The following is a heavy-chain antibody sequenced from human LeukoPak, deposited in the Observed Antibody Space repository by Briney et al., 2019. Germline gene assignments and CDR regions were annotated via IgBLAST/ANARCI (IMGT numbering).Heavy chain of an antibody. D-gene: IGHD1-26*01. CDR2: IFYSGIT. CDR3: ARDSGSYPHWFAP. CDR1: GGTISSYY. V-gene: IGHV4-59*01. J-gene: IGHJ5*02. Sequence: PSETLSLTCTVYGGTISSYYWNWIRQPPGKGLEWIGYIFYSGITNYNPSLKSRVTISVDTSKKQFSLKLTSVTAADTAVYYCARDSGSYPHWFAPWGQGTLVTVSS.